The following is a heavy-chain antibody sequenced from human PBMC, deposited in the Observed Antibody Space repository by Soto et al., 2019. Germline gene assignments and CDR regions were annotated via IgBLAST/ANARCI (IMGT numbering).Heavy chain of an antibody. CDR3: VKDEIYYFYYHGMDV. D-gene: IGHD3-3*01. CDR1: GFTFSSNA. J-gene: IGHJ6*02. V-gene: IGHV3-64D*06. Sequence: GGSLRLSCSASGFTFSSNAMHWVRQAPGKGLEYVSAISSNGGTTYYADSVKGRFTTSRDNSKNTLYLQMSSLGAEDTAVYYCVKDEIYYFYYHGMDVWGQGTTVTVSS. CDR2: ISSNGGTT.